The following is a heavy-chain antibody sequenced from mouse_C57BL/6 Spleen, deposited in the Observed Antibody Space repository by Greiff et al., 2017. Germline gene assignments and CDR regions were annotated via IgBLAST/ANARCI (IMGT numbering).Heavy chain of an antibody. CDR3: ARARYSPRYFDV. V-gene: IGHV1-69*01. D-gene: IGHD2-12*01. Sequence: QVQLKQPGAELVMPGASVKLSCKASGYTFTSYWMHWVKQRPGQGLEWIGEIDPSDSYTNYNQKFKGKSTLTVDKSSSTAYMQLSSLTSEDSAVYYCARARYSPRYFDVWGTGTTVTVSS. CDR2: IDPSDSYT. J-gene: IGHJ1*03. CDR1: GYTFTSYW.